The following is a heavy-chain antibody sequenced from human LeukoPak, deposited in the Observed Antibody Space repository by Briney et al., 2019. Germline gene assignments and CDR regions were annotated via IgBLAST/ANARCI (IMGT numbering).Heavy chain of an antibody. CDR3: ARALYYDILTGYQTHTCYFDY. Sequence: PGGSLRLSCTASRVTFSGYTMNWVRQAPGKGLEWVSSISSRSSDIYCADSVKGRFTISRDNARNALYLQMRSLRAEDTGVYYCARALYYDILTGYQTHTCYFDYWGQGTLVTVSS. CDR2: ISSRSSDI. CDR1: RVTFSGYT. V-gene: IGHV3-21*01. D-gene: IGHD3-9*01. J-gene: IGHJ4*02.